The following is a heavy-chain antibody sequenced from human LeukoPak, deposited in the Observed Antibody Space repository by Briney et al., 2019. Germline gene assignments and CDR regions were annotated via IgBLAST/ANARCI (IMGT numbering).Heavy chain of an antibody. CDR2: IYSGGTT. V-gene: IGHV3-53*01. D-gene: IGHD1-14*01. Sequence: GGSLRLSCAASGFTVSSNYMSWVRQAPGKGLEWVSVIYSGGTTYYADSVKGRFTISRDNSKNTLHLQMNSLRAEDTAVYYCAKESPYRAPTRTYYFDYWGQGTLVTVSS. CDR3: AKESPYRAPTRTYYFDY. J-gene: IGHJ4*02. CDR1: GFTVSSNY.